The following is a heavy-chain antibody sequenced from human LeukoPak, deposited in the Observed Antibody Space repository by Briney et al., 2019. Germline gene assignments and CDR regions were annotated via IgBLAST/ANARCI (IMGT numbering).Heavy chain of an antibody. J-gene: IGHJ4*02. CDR1: GFTFSSHA. D-gene: IGHD6-19*01. V-gene: IGHV3-23*01. CDR3: AKGGYSSGWYVSYFDY. Sequence: GGSLRLSCAASGFTFSSHAMSWVRQAPGKGLEWVSAISGSGGSTYYADSVKGRFTISRDNSKNTLYLQMNSLRAEDTAVYYCAKGGYSSGWYVSYFDYWGQGTLVTVSS. CDR2: ISGSGGST.